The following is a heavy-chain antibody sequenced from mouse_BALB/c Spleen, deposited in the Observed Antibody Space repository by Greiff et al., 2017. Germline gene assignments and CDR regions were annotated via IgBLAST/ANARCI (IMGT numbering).Heavy chain of an antibody. CDR2: ISSGGSYT. CDR3: ARQRNYYGSSYGAMDY. V-gene: IGHV5-6*01. Sequence: EVKLMESGGDLVKPGGSLKLSCAASGFTFSSYGMSWVRQTPDKRLEWVATISSGGSYTYYPDSVKGRFTISRDNAKNTLYLQMSSLKSEDTAMYYCARQRNYYGSSYGAMDYWGQGTSVTVAS. D-gene: IGHD1-1*01. CDR1: GFTFSSYG. J-gene: IGHJ4*01.